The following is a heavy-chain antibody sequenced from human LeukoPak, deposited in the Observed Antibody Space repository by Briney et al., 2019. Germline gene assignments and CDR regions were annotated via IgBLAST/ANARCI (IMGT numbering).Heavy chain of an antibody. V-gene: IGHV1-18*01. D-gene: IGHD2-15*01. Sequence: ASVKVSCKASGYTFTTYGISWVRQAPGQGLEWRGWISAYNGNTNYAQKLQGRVTMTTDTSTSTAYMELRSLRSADTAVYYCASGYCSGSSCYSLLDFWGQGNLVTVSS. J-gene: IGHJ4*02. CDR3: ASGYCSGSSCYSLLDF. CDR1: GYTFTTYG. CDR2: ISAYNGNT.